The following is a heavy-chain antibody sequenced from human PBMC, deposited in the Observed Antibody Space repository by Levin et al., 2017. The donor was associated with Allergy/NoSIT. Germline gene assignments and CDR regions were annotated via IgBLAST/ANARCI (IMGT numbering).Heavy chain of an antibody. CDR1: GDSVSSTSAA. V-gene: IGHV6-1*01. J-gene: IGHJ5*02. D-gene: IGHD2-2*02. CDR2: TYYRSKWYN. CDR3: ARLGYCSSTSCYKTDNWFDP. Sequence: SSQTLSLTCAISGDSVSSTSAAWNWIRQSPSRGLEWLGRTYYRSKWYNDYAVSVKSRITINPDTSKNQFSLQLNSVTPEDTAVYYCARLGYCSSTSCYKTDNWFDPWGQGTLVTVSS.